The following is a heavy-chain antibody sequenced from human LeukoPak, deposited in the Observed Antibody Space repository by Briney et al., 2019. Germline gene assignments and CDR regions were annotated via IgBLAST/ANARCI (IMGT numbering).Heavy chain of an antibody. Sequence: ASVKVSCKASGYTFTSYDINWVRQATGQGLEWMGWMNPNSGNTGYAQKFQGRVTMTRNTSISTAYMELSSLRSEDTAVYYCAALQRYCSGGSCYSYFQHWGQGTLVTVSS. J-gene: IGHJ1*01. CDR2: MNPNSGNT. CDR1: GYTFTSYD. V-gene: IGHV1-8*01. CDR3: AALQRYCSGGSCYSYFQH. D-gene: IGHD2-15*01.